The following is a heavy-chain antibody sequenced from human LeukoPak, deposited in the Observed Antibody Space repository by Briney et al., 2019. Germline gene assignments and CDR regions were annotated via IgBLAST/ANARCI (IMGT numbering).Heavy chain of an antibody. D-gene: IGHD3-16*02. CDR3: ARGSGITFGGVIVKLAFDY. Sequence: SVKVSCKASGGTFSSYAISWVRQAPGQGLEWMGGIIPIFGTANYAQKFQGRVTMTRDTSISTAYMELSSLRSDDTAVYSCARGSGITFGGVIVKLAFDYWGQGTLVTVSS. J-gene: IGHJ4*02. CDR2: IIPIFGTA. CDR1: GGTFSSYA. V-gene: IGHV1-69*05.